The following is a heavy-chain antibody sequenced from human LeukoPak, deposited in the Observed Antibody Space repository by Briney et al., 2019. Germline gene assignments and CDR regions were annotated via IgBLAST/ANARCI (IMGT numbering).Heavy chain of an antibody. CDR2: ISYDGSNK. V-gene: IGHV3-30*18. CDR1: GFTFSSYG. J-gene: IGHJ6*02. Sequence: GSLRLSCAASGFTFSSYGLHWVRQAPGKGLEWVAVISYDGSNKYYADSVKGRFTISRDNSKNTMYLQMNSLRAEATAVYYCAEEACYGMDVWGQGTMVTVSS. CDR3: AEEACYGMDV.